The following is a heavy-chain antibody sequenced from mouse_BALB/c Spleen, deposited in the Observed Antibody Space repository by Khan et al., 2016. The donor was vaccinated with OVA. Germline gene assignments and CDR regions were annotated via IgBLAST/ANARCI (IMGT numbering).Heavy chain of an antibody. J-gene: IGHJ3*01. D-gene: IGHD3-3*01. CDR3: ARGRAY. V-gene: IGHV3-2*02. CDR2: ISYSGST. CDR1: GYSITSDYA. Sequence: QLEESGPGLVKPSQSLSLTCTVSGYSITSDYAWNWLRQFPGNKLEWMGYISYSGSTSYTPSLKSRISITRDTSKNQFFLQLNSVTTEDTATXDCARGRAYWGQGTLVTVSA.